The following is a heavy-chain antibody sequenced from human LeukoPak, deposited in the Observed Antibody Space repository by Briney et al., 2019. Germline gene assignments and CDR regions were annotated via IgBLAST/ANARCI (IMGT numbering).Heavy chain of an antibody. J-gene: IGHJ4*02. V-gene: IGHV3-23*01. CDR1: GFTFSSYA. CDR3: AKGSYYDSSGYFFDY. Sequence: GGSLRLSCAASGFTFSSYAMSWVRQAPGKGLEWVSAISGSGGSTYYADSVKGRFTISRDNSKNTLYLQMNSLRAEDKAVYYCAKGSYYDSSGYFFDYWGQGTLVTVSS. CDR2: ISGSGGST. D-gene: IGHD3-22*01.